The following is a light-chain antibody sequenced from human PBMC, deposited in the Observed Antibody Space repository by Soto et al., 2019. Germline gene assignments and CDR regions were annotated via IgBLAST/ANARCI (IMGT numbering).Light chain of an antibody. J-gene: IGKJ2*01. Sequence: AIQMTQSPYSLSASVGDRVTITCRASQGIRNELGWYQQKPGKAPKLLIAATFNLQSGVPSRFSGSGSGTEFALTISSLQPEDFATYFCLQDYEYPRTFGQGTKLEIK. CDR2: ATF. CDR1: QGIRNE. CDR3: LQDYEYPRT. V-gene: IGKV1-6*01.